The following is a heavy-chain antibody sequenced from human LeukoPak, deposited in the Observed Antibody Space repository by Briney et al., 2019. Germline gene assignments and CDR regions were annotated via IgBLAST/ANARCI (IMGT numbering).Heavy chain of an antibody. J-gene: IGHJ6*03. V-gene: IGHV1-18*01. D-gene: IGHD2-2*02. CDR3: AREYQLLYEYYYYMDV. Sequence: ASVKVSCKASGYTFTSYGISWVRQAPGQGLEWMGWISAYNGNTNYAQKLQGRVTMTTDTSTSTAYMELRSLRSDDTAVYYCAREYQLLYEYYYYMDVWGKGTTVTVSS. CDR1: GYTFTSYG. CDR2: ISAYNGNT.